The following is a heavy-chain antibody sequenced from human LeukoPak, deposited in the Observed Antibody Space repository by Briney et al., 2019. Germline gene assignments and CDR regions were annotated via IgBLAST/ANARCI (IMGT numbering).Heavy chain of an antibody. V-gene: IGHV4-34*01. D-gene: IGHD3-10*01. J-gene: IGHJ4*02. Sequence: SETLSLTCAVYGGSFSGYYWSWIRQPPGKGLEWIGEINHSGGTNYNPSLKSRVTISVDTSKNQFSLKLSSVTAADTAVYYCTRSGGYYYGSGTPVDWGQGTLVTVSS. CDR3: TRSGGYYYGSGTPVD. CDR2: INHSGGT. CDR1: GGSFSGYY.